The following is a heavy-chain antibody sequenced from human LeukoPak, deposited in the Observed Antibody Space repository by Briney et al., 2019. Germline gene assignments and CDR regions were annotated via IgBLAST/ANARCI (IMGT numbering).Heavy chain of an antibody. J-gene: IGHJ4*02. CDR3: ARDISLWFGESHYFDY. CDR2: IYYSGST. D-gene: IGHD3-10*01. Sequence: SETLSLTCTVSGGSISSGDYYWSWIRQPPGKGLEWIGFIYYSGSTYYNPSLKSRVTISVDTSKNQFSLKLSSVTAADTAVYYCARDISLWFGESHYFDYWGQGTLVTVSS. V-gene: IGHV4-30-4*01. CDR1: GGSISSGDYY.